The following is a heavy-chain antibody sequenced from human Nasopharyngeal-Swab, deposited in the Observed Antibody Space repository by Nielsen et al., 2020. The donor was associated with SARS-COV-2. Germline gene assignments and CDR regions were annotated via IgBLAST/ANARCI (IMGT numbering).Heavy chain of an antibody. D-gene: IGHD6-19*01. Sequence: WVRQAPGQGLEWMGWINTNTGNPTYAQGFTGRFVFSLDTSVSTAYLQISSLKAEDTAVYYCAVHVAGDRLPFDPWGQGTLVTVSS. J-gene: IGHJ5*02. CDR2: INTNTGNP. CDR3: AVHVAGDRLPFDP. V-gene: IGHV7-4-1*02.